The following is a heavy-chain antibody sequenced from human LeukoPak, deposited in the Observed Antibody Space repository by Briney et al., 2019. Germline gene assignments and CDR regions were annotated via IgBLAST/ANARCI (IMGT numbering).Heavy chain of an antibody. CDR1: GFSLSTAGMC. J-gene: IGHJ6*03. V-gene: IGHV2-70*17. CDR3: ARIRWTAETTRRYYMDV. D-gene: IGHD6-25*01. CDR2: IDWDGDK. Sequence: SGPALVKARQTLTLTCTFSGFSLSTAGMCVGWIRQPPGKALEWLARIDWDGDKFYSTSLKPRLTISKDTSKNQVALTMTNVDPVDTATYFCARIRWTAETTRRYYMDVWGKGTTVTVSS.